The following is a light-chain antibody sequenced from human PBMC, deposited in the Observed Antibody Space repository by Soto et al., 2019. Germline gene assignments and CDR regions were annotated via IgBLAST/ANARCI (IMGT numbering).Light chain of an antibody. V-gene: IGLV2-14*01. CDR3: SSYTSSSTLYV. J-gene: IGLJ1*01. CDR2: DVS. CDR1: SSDVGGYND. Sequence: QSVLTQPGSVSGSPGQSITISCTGTSSDVGGYNDVSWYQQHPGKAPKLMIYDVSNRPSGVPNRFSGSKSGNTASLTISGFQAEDEADYYCSSYTSSSTLYVFGTGTKVTVL.